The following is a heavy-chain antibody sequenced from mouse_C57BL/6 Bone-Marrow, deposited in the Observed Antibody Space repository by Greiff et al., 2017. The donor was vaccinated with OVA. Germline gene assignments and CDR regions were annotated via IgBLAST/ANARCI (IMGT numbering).Heavy chain of an antibody. CDR2: IDPSDSYT. CDR3: ARYDGYYLYFDV. V-gene: IGHV1-69*01. J-gene: IGHJ1*03. CDR1: GYTFTSYW. D-gene: IGHD2-3*01. Sequence: VQLQQPGAELVMPGASVKLSCTASGYTFTSYWMHWVKQRPGQGLEWIGEIDPSDSYTNYTQKFKGKSTLTVDKSSSTAYMQLSSLTAEDAAVYYCARYDGYYLYFDVWGTGTTVTVSS.